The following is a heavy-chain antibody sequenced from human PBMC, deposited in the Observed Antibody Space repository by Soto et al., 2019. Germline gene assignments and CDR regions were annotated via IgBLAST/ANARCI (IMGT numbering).Heavy chain of an antibody. V-gene: IGHV1-69*13. CDR3: ARRDTDIGDGYNYYFDY. D-gene: IGHD5-12*01. Sequence: GASVKVSCKASGGTFSSYAISWVRQAPGQGLEWMGGIIPIFGTANYAQKFQGRVTITADESTSTAYMELSSLRSEDTAVYYCARRDTDIGDGYNYYFDYWGQGTLVTVSS. CDR2: IIPIFGTA. CDR1: GGTFSSYA. J-gene: IGHJ4*02.